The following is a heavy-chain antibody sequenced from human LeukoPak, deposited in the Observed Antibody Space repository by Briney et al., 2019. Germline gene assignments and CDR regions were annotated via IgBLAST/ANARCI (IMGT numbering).Heavy chain of an antibody. CDR1: GFTFSAYS. V-gene: IGHV3-21*01. CDR2: ISSSSSYI. J-gene: IGHJ3*02. CDR3: AREIGLYSGSYGGDAFDI. Sequence: GGSLRLSCAASGFTFSAYSMNWVRQAPGKGLEWVSSISSSSSYIYYADSVKGRFTISRDNAKNSLYLQMNSLRAEDTAVYYCAREIGLYSGSYGGDAFDIWGQGTMVTVSS. D-gene: IGHD1-26*01.